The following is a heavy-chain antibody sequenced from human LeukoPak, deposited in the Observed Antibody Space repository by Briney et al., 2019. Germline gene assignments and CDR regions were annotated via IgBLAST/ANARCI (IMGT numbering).Heavy chain of an antibody. CDR2: IYYSGST. D-gene: IGHD3-3*01. V-gene: IGHV4-59*01. Sequence: SETLSLTCTVSGGSISSYYWSWIRQPPGKGLEWIGYIYYSGSTNYNPSLKSRVTISVDTSKNQFSMKLSSVTAADTAVYYCASLVFLEWLVIDYWGQGTLVTVSS. CDR3: ASLVFLEWLVIDY. CDR1: GGSISSYY. J-gene: IGHJ4*02.